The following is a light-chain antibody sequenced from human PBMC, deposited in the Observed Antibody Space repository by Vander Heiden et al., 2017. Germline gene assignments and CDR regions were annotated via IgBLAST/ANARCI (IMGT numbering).Light chain of an antibody. CDR2: GNT. CDR3: QSYDSSLRGYV. J-gene: IGLJ1*01. Sequence: QYVLTQSPSVSGAQGQRVTIYCTGSSTNIGAGYDLHWYQQLPGTAPKLLIYGNTNRPSGVPDRFSGSKSGTSASLAITGLQAEDEADYYCQSYDSSLRGYVFGTGTKVTVL. CDR1: STNIGAGYD. V-gene: IGLV1-40*01.